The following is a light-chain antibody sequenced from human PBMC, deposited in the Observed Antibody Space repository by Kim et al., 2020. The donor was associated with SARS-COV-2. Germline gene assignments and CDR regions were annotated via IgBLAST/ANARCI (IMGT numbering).Light chain of an antibody. J-gene: IGKJ4*01. CDR1: QSITSNY. CDR2: GAS. CDR3: QQYGGSAP. Sequence: LSPGERATLSCRASQSITSNYLAWYQQKPGQTPRLLIYGASSRATGIPGRFSGSGSATDFTLTISRLEPEDFAVYYCQQYGGSAPFGGGTKVDIK. V-gene: IGKV3-20*01.